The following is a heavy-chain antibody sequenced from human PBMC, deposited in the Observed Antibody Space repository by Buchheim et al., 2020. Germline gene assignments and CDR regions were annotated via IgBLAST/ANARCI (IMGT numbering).Heavy chain of an antibody. Sequence: QVQLVESGGGVVQPGGSLRLSCAASGFTFSIYGMDWVRQAPGKGLEWVAVISNDGSDKYYADSVKGRFTISSDNSKNTLSLPMNSLRAEDTAVYYCAKSHSSDWYSFDYWGQGTL. CDR2: ISNDGSDK. CDR3: AKSHSSDWYSFDY. J-gene: IGHJ4*02. D-gene: IGHD6-19*01. V-gene: IGHV3-30*18. CDR1: GFTFSIYG.